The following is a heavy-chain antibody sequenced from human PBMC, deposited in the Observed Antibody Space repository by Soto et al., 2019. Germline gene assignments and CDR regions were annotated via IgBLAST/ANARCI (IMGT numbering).Heavy chain of an antibody. J-gene: IGHJ4*02. Sequence: ASVIVSCKASGSTFTSYGISWVRQAPGQGLEWMGWISAYNGNTNYAQKLQGRVTMTTDTSTSTAYMELRSLRSDDTAVYYCARDIPDLGYCSSTSCPSGYRGQGTLVTVSS. CDR3: ARDIPDLGYCSSTSCPSGY. CDR2: ISAYNGNT. V-gene: IGHV1-18*01. D-gene: IGHD2-2*01. CDR1: GSTFTSYG.